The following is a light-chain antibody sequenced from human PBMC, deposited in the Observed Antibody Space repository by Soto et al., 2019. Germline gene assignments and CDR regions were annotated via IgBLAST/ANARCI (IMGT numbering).Light chain of an antibody. Sequence: DIPMTQSPSTLSASVGDRVTITCRASQSISGWLAWYQQKPGKAPALLIYGASNLESGVPSRFSGSGSGTEFTLSINSLQPEDFSTYYCQQYFDYPYTFGQGSRLEIK. V-gene: IGKV1-5*01. J-gene: IGKJ2*01. CDR1: QSISGW. CDR3: QQYFDYPYT. CDR2: GAS.